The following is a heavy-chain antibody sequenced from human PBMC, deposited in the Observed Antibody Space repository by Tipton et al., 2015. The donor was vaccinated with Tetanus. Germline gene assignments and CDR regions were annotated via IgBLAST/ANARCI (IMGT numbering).Heavy chain of an antibody. V-gene: IGHV4-59*01. D-gene: IGHD1-1*01. J-gene: IGHJ3*01. Sequence: LRLSCSVSGGSLSTYFWTWIRQPPRKGLEWVGYISYTGSTNYNPSLKSRLSISLNTSHNQISLKLTSPAATDTAVYYCARLTTPFNTFDLWGQGRLVTVSS. CDR1: GGSLSTYF. CDR3: ARLTTPFNTFDL. CDR2: ISYTGST.